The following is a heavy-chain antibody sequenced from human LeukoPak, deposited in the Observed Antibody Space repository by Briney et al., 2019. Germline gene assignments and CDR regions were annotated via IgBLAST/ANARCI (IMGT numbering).Heavy chain of an antibody. CDR2: IYSGGST. J-gene: IGHJ4*02. CDR3: ARMRWFGEPYYFGY. Sequence: GGSLRLSCAASGFTVSSNYMSWVRQAPGKGLEWVSVIYSGGSTYYADSVEGRFTISRDNSKNTLYLQMNSLRAEDTAVYYCARMRWFGEPYYFGYWGQGTLVTVSS. D-gene: IGHD3-10*01. CDR1: GFTVSSNY. V-gene: IGHV3-53*01.